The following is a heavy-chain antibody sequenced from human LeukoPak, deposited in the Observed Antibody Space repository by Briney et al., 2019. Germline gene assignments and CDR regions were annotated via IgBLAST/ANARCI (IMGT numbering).Heavy chain of an antibody. J-gene: IGHJ6*03. D-gene: IGHD7-27*01. CDR2: ISGYNGNT. CDR1: GYTFASYG. CDR3: ARAEKPNWGNYYYYCMDV. V-gene: IGHV1-18*01. Sequence: GASVKVSCKASGYTFASYGISWVRQAPGQGLEWMGWISGYNGNTNYAQKFQGRVTMTTDTSTTTAYMELRGLRSDDTAVYYCARAEKPNWGNYYYYCMDVWGKGTTVTVSS.